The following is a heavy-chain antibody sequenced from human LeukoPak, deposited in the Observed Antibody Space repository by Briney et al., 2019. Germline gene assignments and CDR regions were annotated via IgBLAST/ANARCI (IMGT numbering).Heavy chain of an antibody. CDR3: ASLLRFLEWLP. CDR2: ISGSGGST. V-gene: IGHV3-23*01. J-gene: IGHJ5*02. CDR1: GFTFSSYA. Sequence: GGSLRLSCAASGFTFSSYAMSWVRQAPGKGLEWVSAISGSGGSTYYADSVKGRFTISRDNSKNTLYLQMNSLRAEDTAVYYCASLLRFLEWLPWGQGTLVTVSS. D-gene: IGHD3-3*01.